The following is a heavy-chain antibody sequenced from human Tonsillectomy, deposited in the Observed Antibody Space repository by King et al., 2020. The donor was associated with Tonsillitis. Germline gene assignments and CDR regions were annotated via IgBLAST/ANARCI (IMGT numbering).Heavy chain of an antibody. CDR1: GGSISSSSYY. V-gene: IGHV4-39*07. D-gene: IGHD6-19*01. CDR3: ARNGLVWGRYFDY. Sequence: QLQLQESGPGLVKPSETLSLTCTVSGGSISSSSYYWGWIRQPPGKGLEWIGSMYYSGSTYYNPSLKSRVTISLDTSKNQFSLKLGSVTAAGTAVYYCARNGLVWGRYFDYWGQGTLVTVSS. J-gene: IGHJ4*02. CDR2: MYYSGST.